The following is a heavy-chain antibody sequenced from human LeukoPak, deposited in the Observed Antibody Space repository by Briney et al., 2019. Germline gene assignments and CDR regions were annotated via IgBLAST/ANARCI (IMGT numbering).Heavy chain of an antibody. CDR3: ARARPDYYYDSSGYYYENAFDI. J-gene: IGHJ3*02. Sequence: SETLSLTCTVSGGSISSYYWSWIRQPPGKGLEWIGYIYYSGSTNYNPSLKSRVTISVDTSKNQFSLKLSSVTAADAAVYYCARARPDYYYDSSGYYYENAFDIWGQGTMVTVSS. CDR1: GGSISSYY. CDR2: IYYSGST. V-gene: IGHV4-59*12. D-gene: IGHD3-22*01.